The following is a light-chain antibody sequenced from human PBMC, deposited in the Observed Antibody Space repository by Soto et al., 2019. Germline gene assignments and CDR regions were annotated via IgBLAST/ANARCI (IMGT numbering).Light chain of an antibody. J-gene: IGLJ1*01. Sequence: VLKQPPSVSGAPGRRGPLFRTGRSSHNGAGYDVHWYQQLPGTAPKLLIYGNSNRPSGVPDRFSGSKSGTSASLAITGLQAEDEADYYCQSYDSSLSGYGFGTGTKVTVL. CDR2: GNS. CDR1: SSHNGAGYD. CDR3: QSYDSSLSGYG. V-gene: IGLV1-40*01.